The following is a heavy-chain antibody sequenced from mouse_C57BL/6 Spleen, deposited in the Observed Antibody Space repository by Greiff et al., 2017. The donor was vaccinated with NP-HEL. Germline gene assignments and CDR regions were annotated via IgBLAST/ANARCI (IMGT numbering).Heavy chain of an antibody. D-gene: IGHD2-3*01. J-gene: IGHJ1*03. Sequence: VQLQQSGAELVRPGASVKLSCTASGFNIKDYYMHWVKQRPEQGLEWIGRIDPEDGDTEYAPKFQGKATMTADTSSNTAYLQLSSLTSEDTAVYFCTRVYDGYLWYFDVWGTGTTVTVSS. V-gene: IGHV14-1*01. CDR2: IDPEDGDT. CDR1: GFNIKDYY. CDR3: TRVYDGYLWYFDV.